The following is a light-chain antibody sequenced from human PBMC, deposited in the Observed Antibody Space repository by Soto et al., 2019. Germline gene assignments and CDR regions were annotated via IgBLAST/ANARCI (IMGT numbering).Light chain of an antibody. CDR1: QSVGTL. CDR3: QQYNRYSPWA. CDR2: KAS. V-gene: IGKV1-5*03. J-gene: IGKJ1*01. Sequence: GERVTITCRASQSVGTLLAWYQQKPGKAPNLLIYKASTLESGVPSRFSGSGSGTEFTLTISSLQPDDFAIYYCQQYNRYSPWAFGQGTKVDVK.